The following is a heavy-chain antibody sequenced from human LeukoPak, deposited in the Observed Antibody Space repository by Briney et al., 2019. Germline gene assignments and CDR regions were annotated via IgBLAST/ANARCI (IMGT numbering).Heavy chain of an antibody. CDR2: ISGSGGGT. Sequence: PGGSLRLSCAASGFTFSSYAMTWVRQAPGKGLEWVSGISGSGGGTYQADSVKGRFTISRDNSKNTLYLQMSSLRAEDTAVYYCAKAISSWYYYGMNVWGKGTTVTVSS. V-gene: IGHV3-23*01. J-gene: IGHJ6*04. CDR1: GFTFSSYA. D-gene: IGHD6-13*01. CDR3: AKAISSWYYYGMNV.